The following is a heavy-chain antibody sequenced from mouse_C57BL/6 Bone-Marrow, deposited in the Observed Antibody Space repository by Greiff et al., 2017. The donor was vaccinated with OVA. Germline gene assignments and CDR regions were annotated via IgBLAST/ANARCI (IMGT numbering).Heavy chain of an antibody. CDR3: ARNGSNYYFDY. J-gene: IGHJ2*01. D-gene: IGHD1-1*01. CDR1: GYAFSSSW. Sequence: VKLVESGPELVKPGASVKISCKASGYAFSSSWMNWVKQRPGKGLEWIGRIYPGDGDTNYNGKFKGKATLTADKSSSTAYMQLSSLTSEDSAVYFCARNGSNYYFDYWGQGTTLTVSS. CDR2: IYPGDGDT. V-gene: IGHV1-82*01.